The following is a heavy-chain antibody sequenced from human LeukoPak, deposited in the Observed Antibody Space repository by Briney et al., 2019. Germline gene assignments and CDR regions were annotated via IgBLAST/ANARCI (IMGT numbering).Heavy chain of an antibody. Sequence: PGGSLRLSCAASGFTFSSCAMSWVRQAPGKGLEWVSTITGGGGTTYYADSVKGRFTISRDTSKNTLFPQMNSLRAEDTAVYYCARMREYSGNSYPNFDYWGQGTLVTVSS. CDR2: ITGGGGTT. J-gene: IGHJ4*02. CDR1: GFTFSSCA. D-gene: IGHD1-26*01. CDR3: ARMREYSGNSYPNFDY. V-gene: IGHV3-23*01.